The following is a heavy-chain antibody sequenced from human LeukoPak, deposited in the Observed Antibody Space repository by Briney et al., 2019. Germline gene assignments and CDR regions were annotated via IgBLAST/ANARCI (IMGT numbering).Heavy chain of an antibody. CDR2: ISGSGGTT. CDR1: GFTFSSYG. Sequence: GGSLRLSCAASGFTFSSYGMSWVRQAPGKGLEWVSAISGSGGTTYYADSVKGRFTISRDNSKNTLYLQMNSLRAEDTAVYYCAKDSRPDYYGSGSYGNWGQGTLVTVSS. CDR3: AKDSRPDYYGSGSYGN. J-gene: IGHJ4*02. V-gene: IGHV3-23*01. D-gene: IGHD3-10*01.